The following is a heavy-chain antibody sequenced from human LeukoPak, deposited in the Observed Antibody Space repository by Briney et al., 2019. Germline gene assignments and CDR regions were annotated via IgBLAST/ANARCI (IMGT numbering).Heavy chain of an antibody. Sequence: SVKVSCKASGGTFSSYAISWVRQAPGQGLEWMGGIIPIFDRPNYAQKFEGRVTITADKSTNTTYMEITSLTSDDTAVYYCARDAQWELRALDVWGRGTMVIVSS. J-gene: IGHJ3*01. CDR1: GGTFSSYA. CDR2: IIPIFDRP. V-gene: IGHV1-69*06. CDR3: ARDAQWELRALDV. D-gene: IGHD1-26*01.